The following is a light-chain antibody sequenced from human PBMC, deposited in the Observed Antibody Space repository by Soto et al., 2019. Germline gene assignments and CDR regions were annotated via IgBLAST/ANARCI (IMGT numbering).Light chain of an antibody. CDR1: SSDVGGYNY. Sequence: LAQPASVSGSPGQSITISCTGTSSDVGGYNYVSWYQQHPGKAPKLMIYDVSNRPSGVSNRFSGSKSGNTASLTISGLQAEDEADYYCSSYTSSSTQVFGTGTKVTV. CDR3: SSYTSSSTQV. J-gene: IGLJ1*01. CDR2: DVS. V-gene: IGLV2-14*01.